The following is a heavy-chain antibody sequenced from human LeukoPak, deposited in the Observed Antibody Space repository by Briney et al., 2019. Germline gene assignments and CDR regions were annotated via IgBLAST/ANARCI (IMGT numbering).Heavy chain of an antibody. CDR3: AREGGYYYDSSGSEAPFDY. D-gene: IGHD3-22*01. CDR2: INPNSGGT. V-gene: IGHV1-2*02. CDR1: GYTFTGYY. J-gene: IGHJ4*02. Sequence: ASVKVSCKASGYTFTGYYIHWVRQAPGQGLEWMGWINPNSGGTNYAQKFQGRVTMTRDTSISTAYMELSRLRSDDTAVYYCAREGGYYYDSSGSEAPFDYWGQGTLVTVSS.